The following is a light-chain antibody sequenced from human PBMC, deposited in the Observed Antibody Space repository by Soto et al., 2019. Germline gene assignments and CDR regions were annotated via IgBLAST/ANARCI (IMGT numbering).Light chain of an antibody. J-gene: IGLJ2*01. CDR3: CSYAGSYTWV. V-gene: IGLV2-11*01. CDR1: SSDVGRYNY. Sequence: QSALTQPRSVSGSPGQSVTISCTGTSSDVGRYNYVSWYQQHPGKAPKVMIYDVSKRPSGVPDRFSGSKSGNTASLTISGLQAEDEADYYCCSYAGSYTWVFGGGTKLTVL. CDR2: DVS.